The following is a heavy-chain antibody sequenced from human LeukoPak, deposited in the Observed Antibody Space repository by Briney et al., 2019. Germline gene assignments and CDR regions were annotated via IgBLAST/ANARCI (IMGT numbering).Heavy chain of an antibody. D-gene: IGHD5-12*01. Sequence: PSETLSLTCTVSGGSISGYYWSWVRQPPGKRLEWIGYIHYSGSTNYNPSLKSRVAISLDTSKNQFSLRLTSVTAADTAVYYCARHVIYSGVYSYWFDPWGLGALVTVSS. J-gene: IGHJ5*02. V-gene: IGHV4-59*08. CDR3: ARHVIYSGVYSYWFDP. CDR1: GGSISGYY. CDR2: IHYSGST.